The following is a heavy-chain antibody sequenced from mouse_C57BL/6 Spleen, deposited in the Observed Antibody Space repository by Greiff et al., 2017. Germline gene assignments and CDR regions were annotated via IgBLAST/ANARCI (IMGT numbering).Heavy chain of an antibody. V-gene: IGHV1-82*01. CDR1: GYAFSSSW. Sequence: VKLVESGPELVKPGASVKISCKASGYAFSSSWMNWVKQRPGKGLEWIGRIYPGDGDTNYNGKFKGKATLTADKSSSTAYMQLSSLTSEDSAVYFCARWYYYGSSYWYFDVWGTGTTVTVSS. CDR2: IYPGDGDT. D-gene: IGHD1-1*01. J-gene: IGHJ1*03. CDR3: ARWYYYGSSYWYFDV.